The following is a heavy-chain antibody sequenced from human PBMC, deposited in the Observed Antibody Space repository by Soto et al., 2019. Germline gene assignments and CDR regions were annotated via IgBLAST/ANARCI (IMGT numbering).Heavy chain of an antibody. D-gene: IGHD6-6*01. CDR2: IRGRGGST. Sequence: GGSLRHPCAASGFTFSSYAMSWVRQAPGKGLGWGSAIRGRGGSTYYADSVKGRFTISRDNSKNTLYLQMNSLRAEDTAVYYCAIVATLYGSSFYPFAIWAQGTMV. V-gene: IGHV3-23*01. CDR3: AIVATLYGSSFYPFAI. CDR1: GFTFSSYA. J-gene: IGHJ3*02.